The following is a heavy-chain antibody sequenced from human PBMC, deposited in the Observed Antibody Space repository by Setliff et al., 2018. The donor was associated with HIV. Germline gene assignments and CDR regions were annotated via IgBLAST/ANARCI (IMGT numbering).Heavy chain of an antibody. Sequence: SETLSLTCTVSGGSISSYYWSWIRQPAGKGLEWIGRIYTSGSTNYNPSLKSRVTMSVDTSKNQFSLKLSSVTAADTAVYYCARAEQLALGDYYYMDVWGKGTTVTAP. V-gene: IGHV4-4*07. CDR2: IYTSGST. CDR3: ARAEQLALGDYYYMDV. J-gene: IGHJ6*03. CDR1: GGSISSYY. D-gene: IGHD6-6*01.